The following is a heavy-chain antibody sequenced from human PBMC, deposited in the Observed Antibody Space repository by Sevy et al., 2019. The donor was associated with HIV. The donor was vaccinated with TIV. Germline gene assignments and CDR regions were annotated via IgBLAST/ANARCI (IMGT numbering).Heavy chain of an antibody. D-gene: IGHD1-26*01. CDR2: ISSSSSTI. V-gene: IGHV3-48*02. CDR3: ARDRRVGHDAFDI. CDR1: GFTFGSYS. Sequence: GESLKISCAASGFTFGSYSMNWVRQAPGKGLEWVSYISSSSSTIYYADSVKGRFTISRDNAKNSLYLQMNSLRDEDTAVYYCARDRRVGHDAFDIWGQGTMVTVSS. J-gene: IGHJ3*02.